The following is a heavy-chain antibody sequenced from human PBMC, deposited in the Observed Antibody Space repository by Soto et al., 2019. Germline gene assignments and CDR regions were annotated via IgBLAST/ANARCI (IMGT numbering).Heavy chain of an antibody. CDR3: ARVGGCSSTSCRTVDY. J-gene: IGHJ4*02. D-gene: IGHD2-2*01. V-gene: IGHV3-7*01. CDR2: IKQDGSEK. CDR1: GFTFSSYW. Sequence: EVQLVESGGGLVQPGGSLRLSCAASGFTFSSYWMSWVRQAPGKGLEWVANIKQDGSEKYYVDSVKGRFTISRDNAKNSRYLEMNSLRAEDTAVYYCARVGGCSSTSCRTVDYWGQGTLVTVSS.